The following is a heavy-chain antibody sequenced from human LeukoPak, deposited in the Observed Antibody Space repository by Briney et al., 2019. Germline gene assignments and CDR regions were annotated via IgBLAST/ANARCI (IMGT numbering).Heavy chain of an antibody. CDR2: INTNNGNP. D-gene: IGHD4-17*01. Sequence: ASVKVSCKASGYNFTSYAMNWVRQAPGQGLEWMGWINTNNGNPTYAQGFTGRFVFSLDTSVTTAFLHISSLKADDTALYYCARDGHRDDCDYSDAFDIWGQGTMVTVSS. CDR1: GYNFTSYA. J-gene: IGHJ3*02. V-gene: IGHV7-4-1*02. CDR3: ARDGHRDDCDYSDAFDI.